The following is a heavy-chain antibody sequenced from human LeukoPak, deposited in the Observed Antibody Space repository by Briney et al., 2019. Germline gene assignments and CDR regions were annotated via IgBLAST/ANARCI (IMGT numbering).Heavy chain of an antibody. V-gene: IGHV3-23*01. CDR3: ARAPYYYDSSGQTFDY. J-gene: IGHJ4*02. D-gene: IGHD3-22*01. CDR1: GFNFSSYG. CDR2: ISDSGGST. Sequence: GGSLRLSCAVSGFNFSSYGMNWVRQAPGKGLEWVTSISDSGGSTNYADSVKGRFIISRDNSKNTLYLQMNSLRAEDTAVYYCARAPYYYDSSGQTFDYWGQGTLVTVSS.